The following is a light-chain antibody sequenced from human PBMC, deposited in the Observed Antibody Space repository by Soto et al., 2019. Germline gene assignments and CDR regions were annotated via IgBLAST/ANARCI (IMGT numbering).Light chain of an antibody. CDR2: DVS. CDR1: SSDVGGYNY. Sequence: ALTQPRSVSGSPGQSVTISCTGTSSDVGGYNYVSWYQQHPGKAPKLMIYDVSKRPSGVPDRFSGSKSGNTASLTISGLQAEDEADYYCCSYAGSYTFSVFGGGTKVTVL. V-gene: IGLV2-11*01. CDR3: CSYAGSYTFSV. J-gene: IGLJ2*01.